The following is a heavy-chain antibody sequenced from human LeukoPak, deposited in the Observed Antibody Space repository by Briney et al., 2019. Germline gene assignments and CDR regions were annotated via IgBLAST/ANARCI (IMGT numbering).Heavy chain of an antibody. CDR3: ARGRNEVARWFDP. CDR1: GYTFTGYY. Sequence: ASVKVSCKASGYTFTGYYMHWVRQAPGQGLEWMGWINPNSGGTNYAQKFQGRVTMTRDTSISTAYMELSRLRSDDTAVYCCARGRNEVARWFDPWGQGTLVTVSS. J-gene: IGHJ5*02. D-gene: IGHD2-15*01. V-gene: IGHV1-2*02. CDR2: INPNSGGT.